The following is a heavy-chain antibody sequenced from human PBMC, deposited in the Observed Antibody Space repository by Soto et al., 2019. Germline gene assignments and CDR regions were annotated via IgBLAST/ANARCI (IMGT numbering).Heavy chain of an antibody. CDR1: GVSVXSDDYX. CDR3: XXXXXXXXXPLDF. Sequence: QVQLQESGPGLVKTSETLSLACSVSGVSVXSDDYXXNWIRQPPGKGLEWIGYNHIRGRTNYNPSLGSRVAISLDTSKNQFSLTXTSVTXXDTXXXXXXXXXXXXXXPLDFWGQGTLVTVSS. CDR2: NHIRGRT. J-gene: IGHJ4*02. V-gene: IGHV4-61*08.